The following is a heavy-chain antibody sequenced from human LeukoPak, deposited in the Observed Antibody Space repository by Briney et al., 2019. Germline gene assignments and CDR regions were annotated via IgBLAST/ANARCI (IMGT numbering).Heavy chain of an antibody. CDR2: IRYDGSNK. CDR1: GFTFSSYG. CDR3: AKNRQWLVPRLYYYYYYMDV. Sequence: PGGSLRLSCAASGFTFSSYGMHWVRQAPGKGLEWVAFIRYDGSNKYYADSVKGRFTISRDNSKNTLYLQMNSLRAEDTAVYYCAKNRQWLVPRLYYYYYYMDVWGKGTTVTISS. V-gene: IGHV3-30*02. J-gene: IGHJ6*03. D-gene: IGHD6-19*01.